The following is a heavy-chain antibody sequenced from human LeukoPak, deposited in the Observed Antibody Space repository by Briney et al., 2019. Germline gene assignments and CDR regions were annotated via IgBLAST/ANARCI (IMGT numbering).Heavy chain of an antibody. CDR3: ARGGTPVYYDSSGYQNWFDP. J-gene: IGHJ5*02. D-gene: IGHD3-22*01. V-gene: IGHV4-30-4*08. Sequence: SQTLSLTCTVSGGSINSGDYYWSWIRQPPGKGLEWIGEINHSGSTNYNPSLKSRVTVSVDTSKNQFSLKLSSVTAADTAVYYCARGGTPVYYDSSGYQNWFDPWGQGTLVTVSS. CDR2: INHSGST. CDR1: GGSINSGDYY.